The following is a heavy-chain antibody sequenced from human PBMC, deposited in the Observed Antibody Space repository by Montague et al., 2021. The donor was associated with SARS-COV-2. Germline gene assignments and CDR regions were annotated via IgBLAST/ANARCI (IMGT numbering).Heavy chain of an antibody. CDR1: GGSISSYY. Sequence: SETLSLTCTVSGGSISSYYWTWIRQPPGKGLGSIGYIYHNGSTKYNPSLKGRVTISVDTSKNQFSLKLSSVSVADTAVYYCARGGGNSADYYNYTMDVWGQGTTATVFS. D-gene: IGHD4-23*01. CDR3: ARGGGNSADYYNYTMDV. V-gene: IGHV4-59*01. J-gene: IGHJ6*02. CDR2: IYHNGST.